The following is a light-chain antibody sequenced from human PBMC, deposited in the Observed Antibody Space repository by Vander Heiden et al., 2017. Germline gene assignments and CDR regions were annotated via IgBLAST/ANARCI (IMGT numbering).Light chain of an antibody. V-gene: IGKV3-11*01. J-gene: IGKJ1*01. CDR3: QQRSNWPPT. CDR2: DAS. Sequence: ELVLTASPATLPVSPGERATLSCRASQSVSSYLAWYQQKPGQAPRLLIYDASNRATGIPARFSGSGSGTDFTLTISSLEPEDFAVYYCQQRSNWPPTFGQGTKVKIK. CDR1: QSVSSY.